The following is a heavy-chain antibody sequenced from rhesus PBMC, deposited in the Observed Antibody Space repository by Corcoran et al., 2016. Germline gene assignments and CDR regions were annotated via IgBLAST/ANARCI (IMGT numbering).Heavy chain of an antibody. CDR2: ICGSSGST. D-gene: IGHD5-12*01. CDR1: GYSISSNY. CDR3: ARGSFRNAFDF. Sequence: QLQLQESGPGLVKPSETLSLTCAVSGYSISSNYWSWIRQPPGKGLEWIGYICGSSGSTYYNPSLNSQVTISTEPAKNQFSLKLSSVTAADTAVYYCARGSFRNAFDFWGQGLRVTVSS. V-gene: IGHV4-165*01. J-gene: IGHJ3*01.